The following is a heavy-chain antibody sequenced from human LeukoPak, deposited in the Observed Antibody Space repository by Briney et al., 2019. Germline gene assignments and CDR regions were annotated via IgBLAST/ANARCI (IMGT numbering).Heavy chain of an antibody. D-gene: IGHD1-1*01. CDR1: GFTVSSSY. Sequence: GGSLRLPCAASGFTVSSSYMRWVRQAPGKGLEWVSVIYSGGFTYYADSVKGRFTISRDNSKNTLYLQMNSLRAEDTAVYYCSKTGNPATGDYWGQGTLVTVSS. CDR2: IYSGGFT. J-gene: IGHJ4*02. V-gene: IGHV3-53*01. CDR3: SKTGNPATGDY.